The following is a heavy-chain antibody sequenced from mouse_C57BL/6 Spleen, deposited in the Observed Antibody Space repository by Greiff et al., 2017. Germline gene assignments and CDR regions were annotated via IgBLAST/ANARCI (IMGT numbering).Heavy chain of an antibody. J-gene: IGHJ1*03. Sequence: QVQLQQPGAELVKPGASVKMSCKASGYTFTSYWITWVKQRPGQGLEWIGDIYPGSGSTNYNEKFKSKATLTVDTSSSTAYMQLSSLTSEDSAVYYCARANYDGNSSLYGYFDVWGTGTTVTVSS. CDR1: GYTFTSYW. D-gene: IGHD1-1*01. V-gene: IGHV1-55*01. CDR2: IYPGSGST. CDR3: ARANYDGNSSLYGYFDV.